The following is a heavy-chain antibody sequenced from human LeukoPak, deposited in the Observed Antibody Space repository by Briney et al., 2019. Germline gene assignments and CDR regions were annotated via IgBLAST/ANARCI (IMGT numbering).Heavy chain of an antibody. Sequence: PSQTLSLTCTVSVDSIKSGGSFWTWIRQHPGKGLEWIGYIDYSGSTYYNPSLKSRVTISVDTSKKRISLRLSSVTAADTVVYYCAREGGRHYEAFDIWGQGTMVTVTS. V-gene: IGHV4-31*03. CDR3: AREGGRHYEAFDI. D-gene: IGHD3-16*01. CDR2: IDYSGST. CDR1: VDSIKSGGSF. J-gene: IGHJ3*02.